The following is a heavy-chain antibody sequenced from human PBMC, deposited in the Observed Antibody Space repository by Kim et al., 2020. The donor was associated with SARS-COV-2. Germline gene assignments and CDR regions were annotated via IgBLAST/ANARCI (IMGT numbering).Heavy chain of an antibody. V-gene: IGHV4-31*03. Sequence: SETLSLTCTVSGGSISSGGYYWSWIRQHPGKGLEWIGYIYYSGSTYYNPSLKSRVTISVDTSKNQFSLKLSSVTAADTAVYYCARVWSSWFFDYWGQGTLVTVSS. CDR3: ARVWSSWFFDY. J-gene: IGHJ4*02. CDR1: GGSISSGGYY. CDR2: IYYSGST. D-gene: IGHD6-13*01.